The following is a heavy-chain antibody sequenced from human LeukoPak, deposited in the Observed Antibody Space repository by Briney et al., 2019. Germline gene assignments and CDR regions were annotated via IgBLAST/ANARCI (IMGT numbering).Heavy chain of an antibody. CDR2: MYHSGST. CDR3: ARLPKVYFYYMDV. J-gene: IGHJ6*03. Sequence: SETLSLTCTVSGYSISSGYYWGWIRQPPGKGLECIGTMYHSGSTFYNPSLKSRVTISEDTSKNQFSLKLSSVTAADRAVYYCARLPKVYFYYMDVWGKGTTVTVSS. CDR1: GYSISSGYY. V-gene: IGHV4-38-2*02.